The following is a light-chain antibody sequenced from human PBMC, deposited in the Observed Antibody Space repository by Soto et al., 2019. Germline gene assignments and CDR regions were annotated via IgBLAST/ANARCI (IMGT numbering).Light chain of an antibody. CDR2: DTS. Sequence: ETVMTESPGTLSVSLWERATLSCRASQSVSIHLAWYQQKPGQAPRLLIYDTSTRATGIPARFSGSGSGTEFTLTISSPQSEDFAVYYCQQYSNWPPITFGQGTRLEIK. V-gene: IGKV3-15*01. CDR3: QQYSNWPPIT. J-gene: IGKJ5*01. CDR1: QSVSIH.